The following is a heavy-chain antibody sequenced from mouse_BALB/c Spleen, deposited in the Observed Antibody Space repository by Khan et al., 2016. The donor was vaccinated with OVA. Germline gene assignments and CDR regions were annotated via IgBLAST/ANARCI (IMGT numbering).Heavy chain of an antibody. D-gene: IGHD2-2*01. CDR3: SRSGYGSFAY. Sequence: QVQLQQSGAELVTPGASVRLSCKASGYTFTSYYLYWVKQRPGQDLEWIGDINPNNGGTNFNEKFKNKATLTVDKSSSTAYIQLNSLTSVDSAVYYCSRSGYGSFAYWGQGTLVTVSA. CDR2: INPNNGGT. V-gene: IGHV1S81*02. J-gene: IGHJ3*01. CDR1: GYTFTSYY.